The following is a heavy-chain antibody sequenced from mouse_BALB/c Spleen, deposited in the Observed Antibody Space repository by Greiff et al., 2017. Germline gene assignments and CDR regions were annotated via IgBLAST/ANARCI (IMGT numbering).Heavy chain of an antibody. J-gene: IGHJ4*01. D-gene: IGHD1-1*01. V-gene: IGHV1-14*01. Sequence: EVQLQQSGPELVKPGASVKMSCKASGYTFTSYVMHWVKQKPGQGLEWIGYINPYNDGTKYNEKFKGKATLTSDKSSSTAYMELSSLTSEDSAVYYCARDFHYYGSSYGHYAMDYWGQGTSVTVSS. CDR1: GYTFTSYV. CDR2: INPYNDGT. CDR3: ARDFHYYGSSYGHYAMDY.